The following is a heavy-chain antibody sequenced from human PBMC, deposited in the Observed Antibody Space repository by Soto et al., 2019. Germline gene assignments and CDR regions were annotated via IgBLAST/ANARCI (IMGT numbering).Heavy chain of an antibody. CDR2: IIPVFDTV. Sequence: QEQLVQSGAEVKKSGSSVKVSCKDTGGLFSSYAVSWVRQAPGQGLEWMGGIIPVFDTVYYAQKFQGRVTITADESTNTAYIEVSSLRSEDTAMYYCARGGIGYVWFNEFWGQGTLVTVSA. J-gene: IGHJ4*02. V-gene: IGHV1-69*01. CDR1: GGLFSSYA. D-gene: IGHD3-16*01. CDR3: ARGGIGYVWFNEF.